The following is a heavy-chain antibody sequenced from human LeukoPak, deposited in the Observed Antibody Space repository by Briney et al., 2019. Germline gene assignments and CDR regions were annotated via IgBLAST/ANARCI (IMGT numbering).Heavy chain of an antibody. CDR3: ARDRENYDSSGYYVYYYGMDV. CDR2: ISSSSSYI. CDR1: GFTFSGNW. D-gene: IGHD3-22*01. Sequence: GGSLRLSCAASGFTFSGNWMNWVRQAPGKGLEWVSSISSSSSYIYYADSVKGRFTISRDNAKNSLYLQMNSLRAEDTAVYYCARDRENYDSSGYYVYYYGMDVWGQGTTVTVSS. J-gene: IGHJ6*02. V-gene: IGHV3-21*01.